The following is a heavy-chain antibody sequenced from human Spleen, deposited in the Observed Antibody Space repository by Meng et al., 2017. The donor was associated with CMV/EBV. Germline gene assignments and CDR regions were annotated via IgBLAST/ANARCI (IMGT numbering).Heavy chain of an antibody. J-gene: IGHJ5*02. CDR1: GGSFSGYY. CDR2: INHSGST. CDR3: ARDGEYYDILTGYYRGYNWFDP. D-gene: IGHD3-9*01. Sequence: SETLSLTCAVYGGSFSGYYWNWIRQPPGKGLEWIGEINHSGSTNYNPSLKSRVTISVDTSKHQFSLKLSSVTAADTAVYYCARDGEYYDILTGYYRGYNWFDPWGQGTLVTVSS. V-gene: IGHV4-34*01.